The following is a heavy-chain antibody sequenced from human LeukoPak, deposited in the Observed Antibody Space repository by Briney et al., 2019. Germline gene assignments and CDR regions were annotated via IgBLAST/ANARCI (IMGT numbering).Heavy chain of an antibody. CDR2: TSYDGSNK. V-gene: IGHV3-30*04. D-gene: IGHD3-22*01. Sequence: GRSLRLSCAASGFTFSSYAMHWVRQAPGKGLEWVAVTSYDGSNKYYADSVKGRFTISRDNSKNTLYLQMNSLRAEDTAVYYCARARDSYYDSSGLFDYWGQGTLVTVSS. CDR3: ARARDSYYDSSGLFDY. J-gene: IGHJ4*02. CDR1: GFTFSSYA.